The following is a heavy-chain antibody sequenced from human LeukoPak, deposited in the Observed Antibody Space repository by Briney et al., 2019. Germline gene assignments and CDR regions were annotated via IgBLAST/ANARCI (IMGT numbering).Heavy chain of an antibody. J-gene: IGHJ5*02. D-gene: IGHD3-10*01. V-gene: IGHV1-46*01. CDR3: ARRIRGRGFDP. Sequence: ASVKVSCKASGYTFTSYYMHWVRQAPGQGLEWMGIINPSGGSTSYAQKFQGRVTMTRDMSTSTVYMELSSLRSEDTAVYYCARRIRGRGFDPWGQGTLVTVSS. CDR1: GYTFTSYY. CDR2: INPSGGST.